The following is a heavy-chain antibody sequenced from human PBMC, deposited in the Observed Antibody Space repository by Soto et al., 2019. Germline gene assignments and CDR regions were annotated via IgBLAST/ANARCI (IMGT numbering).Heavy chain of an antibody. D-gene: IGHD5-18*01. CDR3: ARLKRGYSYGYYYYYYMDV. CDR1: GGAFSGYY. Sequence: SETLSFTCAVFGGAFSGYYWSWVRPPPGKGLEWIGEINHSGSTNYNPSLKSRVTISVDTSKNQFSLKLSSVTAADTAVYYCARLKRGYSYGYYYYYYMDVWGKGTTVTVSS. J-gene: IGHJ6*03. CDR2: INHSGST. V-gene: IGHV4-34*01.